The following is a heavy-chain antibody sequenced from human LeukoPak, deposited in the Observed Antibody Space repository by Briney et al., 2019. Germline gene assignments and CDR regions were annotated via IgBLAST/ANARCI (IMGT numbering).Heavy chain of an antibody. J-gene: IGHJ4*02. D-gene: IGHD2-2*01. V-gene: IGHV3-21*01. CDR2: ISSSSSYI. Sequence: GGSLRLSCVASGFIFSSYSMNWVRQAPGKGLEWVSSISSSSSYIYYADSVKGRFTISRDNSKNTLYLQMNSLRAEDTAVYYCAKDSVWGSTSCPDYWGQGTLVTVSS. CDR1: GFIFSSYS. CDR3: AKDSVWGSTSCPDY.